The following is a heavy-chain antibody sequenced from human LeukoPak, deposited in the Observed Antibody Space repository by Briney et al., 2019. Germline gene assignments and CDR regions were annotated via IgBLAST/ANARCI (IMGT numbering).Heavy chain of an antibody. CDR3: ARRLLWFGEARFDY. J-gene: IGHJ4*02. CDR2: IYYTET. D-gene: IGHD3-10*01. Sequence: SETLSLTCTVSGGSVSNYYWSWIRQSPGKGLEWIGYIYYTETSYNPSLKSRVTISADTSKNQFSLKLSSVTAADTAVYYCARRLLWFGEARFDYWGQGTLVTVSS. V-gene: IGHV4-59*02. CDR1: GGSVSNYY.